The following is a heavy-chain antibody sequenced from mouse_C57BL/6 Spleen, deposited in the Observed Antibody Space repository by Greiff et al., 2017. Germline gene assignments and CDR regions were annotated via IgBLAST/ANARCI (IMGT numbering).Heavy chain of an antibody. V-gene: IGHV1-22*01. Sequence: EVQLQQSGPELVKPGASVKMSCKASGYTFTDYNMHWVKQSHGKSLEWIGYINPNNGGTSYNQKFKGKATLTVNKSSSTAYMELRSLTSEDSAVYYCARTYYGSSYNAMDYWGQGTSVTVAS. J-gene: IGHJ4*01. CDR1: GYTFTDYN. CDR2: INPNNGGT. D-gene: IGHD1-1*01. CDR3: ARTYYGSSYNAMDY.